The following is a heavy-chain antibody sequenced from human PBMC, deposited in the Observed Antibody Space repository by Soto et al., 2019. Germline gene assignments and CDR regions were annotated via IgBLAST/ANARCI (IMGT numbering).Heavy chain of an antibody. CDR3: ARESMWAPDY. CDR1: GCTFRINW. V-gene: IGHV3-74*01. CDR2: INGDGSST. Sequence: EVQLVESGGGLVQPGGSLRLSCAAYGCTFRINWMHWVRQAPGKGLEWVSRINGDGSSTSNADPVKGRFTISRDNAKNTLYLEMNSLRADDTAVYYCARESMWAPDYWGQGTLVAASS. D-gene: IGHD1-26*01. J-gene: IGHJ4*02.